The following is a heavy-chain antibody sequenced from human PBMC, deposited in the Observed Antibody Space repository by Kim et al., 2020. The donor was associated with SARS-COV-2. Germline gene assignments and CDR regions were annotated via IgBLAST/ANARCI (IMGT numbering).Heavy chain of an antibody. V-gene: IGHV3-74*03. D-gene: IGHD3-22*01. J-gene: IGHJ1*01. CDR1: GFTLRNYL. Sequence: GGSLRLSCAASGFTLRNYLMNWVRQTPGEGLVWVSRIHSDEGITEYVDSVKGRFTISRDNAKNTLYLQMNSLRPEDTAVYYCARAGDYDISGYYGFFHHWSQGALVTVSS. CDR3: ARAGDYDISGYYGFFHH. CDR2: IHSDEGIT.